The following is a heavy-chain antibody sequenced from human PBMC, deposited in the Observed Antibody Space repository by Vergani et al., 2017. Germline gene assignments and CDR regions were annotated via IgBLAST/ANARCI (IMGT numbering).Heavy chain of an antibody. Sequence: QVQLVQSGAEVKKPGASVKVSCKASGYTFTSYYMHRVRQAPGQGLEWMGIINPSGGSTSYAQKFQGRVTMTRDTSTSTVYMELSSLRSEDTAVYYCARGSSYYDFWSGYGASQEYFQHWGQGTLVTVSS. J-gene: IGHJ1*01. CDR2: INPSGGST. CDR3: ARGSSYYDFWSGYGASQEYFQH. V-gene: IGHV1-46*01. CDR1: GYTFTSYY. D-gene: IGHD3-3*01.